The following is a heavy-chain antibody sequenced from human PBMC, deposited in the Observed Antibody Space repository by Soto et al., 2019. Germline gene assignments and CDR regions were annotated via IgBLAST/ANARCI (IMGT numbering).Heavy chain of an antibody. Sequence: QGQLVQSGAEVKKPGASVKVSCTASGNTFTNFGVSWVRQAPGQGLEWMGWISAYTDDPNYAQKLQGRVTMTIDTYTSTAYLDLRSLSSDDTGVYYCAGVIPGAGAWFDPWGQGTLVTFSS. CDR1: GNTFTNFG. CDR3: AGVIPGAGAWFDP. CDR2: ISAYTDDP. D-gene: IGHD2-8*02. V-gene: IGHV1-18*01. J-gene: IGHJ5*02.